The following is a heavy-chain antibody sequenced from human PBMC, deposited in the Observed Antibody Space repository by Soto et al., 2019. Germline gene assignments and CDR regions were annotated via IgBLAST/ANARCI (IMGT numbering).Heavy chain of an antibody. CDR3: AAELLWFGELSYYYYYGMDV. CDR1: DGTIGNLSYR. D-gene: IGHD3-10*01. J-gene: IGHJ6*02. V-gene: IGHV4-39*01. CDR2: IYYSGST. Sequence: YSVSDGTIGNLSYRCIRNRQTPGKGLEWIGSIYYSGSTYYNPSLKSRVTISVDTSKNQFSLKLSSATAADTAVYYCAAELLWFGELSYYYYYGMDVWGQGTTVTVSS.